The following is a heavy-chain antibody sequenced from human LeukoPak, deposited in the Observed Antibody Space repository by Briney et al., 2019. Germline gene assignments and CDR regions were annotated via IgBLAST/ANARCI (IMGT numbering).Heavy chain of an antibody. CDR1: GGSISSSSYY. V-gene: IGHV4-61*01. D-gene: IGHD1-26*01. CDR2: VYHSGST. CDR3: ASRSYWGAFDI. J-gene: IGHJ3*02. Sequence: SETLSLTCTVSGGSISSSSYYWSWIRQSPGKRLEWIGYVYHSGSTNYSPSLSSRVTLSVDTSKNQFSLKLSSVTAADTAVYYCASRSYWGAFDIWGQGTMVTVSS.